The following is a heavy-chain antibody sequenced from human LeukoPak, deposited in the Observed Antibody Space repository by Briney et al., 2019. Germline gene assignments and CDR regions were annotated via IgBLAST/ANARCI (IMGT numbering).Heavy chain of an antibody. CDR2: LWYDGSNK. Sequence: PGGSLRLSCVASGFTLSSYGMHWIRQAPGKGLEWVAVLWYDGSNKKYGDSAKGRFTISSDDSRNTLYLQMDSLRAEDTGVYYCAKRAEAYFYYMDVWGEGTTVTVSS. CDR1: GFTLSSYG. V-gene: IGHV3-33*06. CDR3: AKRAEAYFYYMDV. J-gene: IGHJ6*03.